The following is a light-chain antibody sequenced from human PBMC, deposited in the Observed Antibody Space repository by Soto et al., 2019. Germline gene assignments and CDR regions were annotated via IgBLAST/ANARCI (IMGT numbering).Light chain of an antibody. Sequence: QSVLTQPASVSGSPGQSITISCTGTSSDVGGYNLVSWYQQYPDKAPKLMIFDVNTRPSGVSNRFSGSKSGNTASLTISGLQAEDEADYYCSSYKSSSTLTYAFGPGTKVTVL. V-gene: IGLV2-14*01. CDR1: SSDVGGYNL. CDR3: SSYKSSSTLTYA. CDR2: DVN. J-gene: IGLJ1*01.